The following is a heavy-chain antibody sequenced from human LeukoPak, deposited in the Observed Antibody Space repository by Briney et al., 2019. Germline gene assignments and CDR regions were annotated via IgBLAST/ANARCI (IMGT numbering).Heavy chain of an antibody. CDR2: IYDSGST. D-gene: IGHD3-22*01. J-gene: IGHJ6*03. CDR3: ARVRWLNAYYHYYYMDV. V-gene: IGHV4-59*01. CDR1: VDSIKSYY. Sequence: SETLSLTCTLSVDSIKSYYWSWIRQPPGKGLEWIGYIYDSGSTNYNPSLKSRVTISLDTAKDQFSLRLSSVTAADTALYYCARVRWLNAYYHYYYMDVWGKGTTVTVSS.